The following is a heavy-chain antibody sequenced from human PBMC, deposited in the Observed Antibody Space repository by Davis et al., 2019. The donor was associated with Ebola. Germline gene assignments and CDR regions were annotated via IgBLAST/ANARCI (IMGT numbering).Heavy chain of an antibody. J-gene: IGHJ5*02. CDR3: ARARGKAAAPGTGWFDP. CDR2: IIPILGIA. CDR1: GGTFSSYA. D-gene: IGHD6-13*01. V-gene: IGHV1-69*04. Sequence: SVKVSCKASGGTFSSYAISWVRQAPGQGLEWMGRIIPILGIANYAQKFQGRVTMTRDTSTSTVYMELSSLRSEDTAVYYCARARGKAAAPGTGWFDPWGQGTLVTVSS.